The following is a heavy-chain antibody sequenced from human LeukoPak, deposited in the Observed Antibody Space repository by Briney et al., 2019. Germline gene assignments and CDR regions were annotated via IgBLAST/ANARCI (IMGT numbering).Heavy chain of an antibody. V-gene: IGHV4-31*03. CDR2: IYYSGST. Sequence: PSETLSLTCTVSGGPISSGGYYWSWIRQHPGKGLEWIGYIYYSGSTYYNPSLKSRVTISVDTSKNQFSLKLSSVTAADTAVYYCARSKTTIFGVVIMNFDYWGQGTLVAVSS. D-gene: IGHD3-3*01. CDR3: ARSKTTIFGVVIMNFDY. J-gene: IGHJ4*02. CDR1: GGPISSGGYY.